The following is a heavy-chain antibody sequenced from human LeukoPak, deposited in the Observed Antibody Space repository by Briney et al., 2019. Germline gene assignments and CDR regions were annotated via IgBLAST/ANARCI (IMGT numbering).Heavy chain of an antibody. J-gene: IGHJ4*02. CDR2: ISSNGGST. CDR3: AKVAYYYDSSGYYYDY. Sequence: GGSLRLSCSASGSAFSRYAMHWVRQAPGKGLEYVSAISSNGGSTYYADSVKGRFTISRDNSKNTLYLQMNSLRAEDTAVYYCAKVAYYYDSSGYYYDYWGQGTLVTVSS. D-gene: IGHD3-22*01. V-gene: IGHV3-64*04. CDR1: GSAFSRYA.